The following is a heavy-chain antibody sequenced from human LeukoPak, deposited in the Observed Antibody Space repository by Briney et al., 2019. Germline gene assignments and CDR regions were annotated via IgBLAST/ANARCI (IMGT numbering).Heavy chain of an antibody. CDR3: ATHPPRYCTGGSCSDY. V-gene: IGHV4-59*01. D-gene: IGHD2-15*01. Sequence: SETLSLTCTVSGGSISSYYWSWIRQPPGKGLEWIGYIYYSGSTNYNPSLKSRVTISVDTSKNQIFLKLSSVTAADTAVYYCATHPPRYCTGGSCSDYWGQGTLVTVSS. CDR2: IYYSGST. CDR1: GGSISSYY. J-gene: IGHJ4*02.